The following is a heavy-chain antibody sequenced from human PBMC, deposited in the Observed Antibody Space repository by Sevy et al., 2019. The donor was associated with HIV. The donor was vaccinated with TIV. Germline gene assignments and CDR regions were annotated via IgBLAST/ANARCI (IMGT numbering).Heavy chain of an antibody. V-gene: IGHV3-21*01. J-gene: IGHJ5*01. CDR3: ARDPPVPRYCTNGVCCHGFDS. D-gene: IGHD2-8*01. CDR1: GFTFSPYN. Sequence: GGSLRLSCAASGFTFSPYNMIWVRQAPGKGLEWVSSISGNSNYIYYANSVKGRFTISRDNANNSLYLQTYRLRAEDTAVYYCARDPPVPRYCTNGVCCHGFDSWGQGTLVTVSS. CDR2: ISGNSNYI.